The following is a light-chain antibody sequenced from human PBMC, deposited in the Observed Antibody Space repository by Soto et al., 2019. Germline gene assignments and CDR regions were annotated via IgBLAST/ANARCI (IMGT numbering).Light chain of an antibody. J-gene: IGKJ1*01. CDR2: GTS. Sequence: EIVTTQSPATLAVSPGERATLSCRASQSVRSNLAWYQQRPGQAPRLLIYGTSTRATGIPARFSGSGSGTDFTLTISRLEPEDFAVYYCQQYGSSGTFGQGTKVDIK. CDR3: QQYGSSGT. CDR1: QSVRSN. V-gene: IGKV3D-15*01.